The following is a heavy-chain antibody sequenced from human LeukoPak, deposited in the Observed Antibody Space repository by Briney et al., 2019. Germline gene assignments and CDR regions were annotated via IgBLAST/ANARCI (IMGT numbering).Heavy chain of an antibody. Sequence: ASVKVSCKASGYTFTSYGISWVRQAPGQGLEWMGWISAYNGNTNYAQKLQGRVTMTTDTSTGTAYMELRSLRSDDTAVYYCARGPSGYFDWLLHYYFDYWGQGTPVTVSS. D-gene: IGHD3-9*01. CDR3: ARGPSGYFDWLLHYYFDY. CDR1: GYTFTSYG. CDR2: ISAYNGNT. V-gene: IGHV1-18*01. J-gene: IGHJ4*02.